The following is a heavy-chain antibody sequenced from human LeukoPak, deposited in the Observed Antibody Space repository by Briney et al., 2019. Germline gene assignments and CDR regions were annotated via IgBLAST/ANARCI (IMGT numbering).Heavy chain of an antibody. D-gene: IGHD4-23*01. CDR1: GFTFSSYW. V-gene: IGHV3-7*01. Sequence: GGSLRLSCAASGFTFSSYWMSWVRLAPGKGLEWVANIKQDGSEKYYVDSVKGRFTISRDNSKDTLYLQMNSLRREDSAVYYCAKDPLGRYGGYLGGQGTLVIVSS. CDR2: IKQDGSEK. CDR3: AKDPLGRYGGYL. J-gene: IGHJ4*02.